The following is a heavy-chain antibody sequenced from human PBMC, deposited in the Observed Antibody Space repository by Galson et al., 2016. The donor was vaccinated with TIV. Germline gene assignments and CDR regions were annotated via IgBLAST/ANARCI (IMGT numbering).Heavy chain of an antibody. J-gene: IGHJ6*02. CDR3: AREGSTVTMHHYFGLDV. CDR2: IYYTGTT. D-gene: IGHD4-17*01. V-gene: IGHV4-38-2*02. Sequence: SETLSLTCTVSGYSISSGYYWGWIRQFPGKGLEWMGSIYYTGTTYTNPSLKSRLTLSVDTSNNQASLRLSSVTAADPAVYYCAREGSTVTMHHYFGLDVWGQGATVIVSS. CDR1: GYSISSGYY.